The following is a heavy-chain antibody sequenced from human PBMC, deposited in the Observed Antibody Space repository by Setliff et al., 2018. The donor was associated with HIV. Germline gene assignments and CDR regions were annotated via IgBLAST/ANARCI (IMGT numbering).Heavy chain of an antibody. CDR3: VRETRPLGYCSGGSCYPSDY. CDR2: INTNTGNP. D-gene: IGHD2-15*01. CDR1: GYTFTTYA. V-gene: IGHV7-4-1*02. J-gene: IGHJ4*02. Sequence: GASVKVSCKASGYTFTTYAMNWVRQAPGQGLEWMGWINTNTGNPTYAQDFTGRFVFSLDTSVSTAYLQISSLKADDTAVYYCVRETRPLGYCSGGSCYPSDYWGQGTLVTVS.